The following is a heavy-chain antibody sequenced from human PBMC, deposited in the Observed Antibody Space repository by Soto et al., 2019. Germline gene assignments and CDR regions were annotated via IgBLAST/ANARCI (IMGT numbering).Heavy chain of an antibody. V-gene: IGHV4-39*01. Sequence: QLQLQESGPGLVKPSETLSLTCTVSGGSISSSSYYWGWIRQPPGKGLEWIGSIYYSGSTYYNPSLKSRVTISVDTSKNQFSLKLSSVTAADTAVYYCAKTYYDFWSDIYFDYWGQGTLVTVSS. J-gene: IGHJ4*02. CDR1: GGSISSSSYY. D-gene: IGHD3-3*01. CDR2: IYYSGST. CDR3: AKTYYDFWSDIYFDY.